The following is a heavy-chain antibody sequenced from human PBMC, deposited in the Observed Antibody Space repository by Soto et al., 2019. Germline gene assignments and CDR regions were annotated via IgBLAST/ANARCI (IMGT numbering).Heavy chain of an antibody. CDR2: IIPIFGTA. CDR1: GGTFSSYA. Sequence: ASVKVSCKASGGTFSSYAISWVRQAPGQGLEWMGGIIPIFGTANYAQKFQGRVTITADESTSTAYMELSSLRSEDTAVYYCARDRRDGYASDYWGQGTLVTV. J-gene: IGHJ4*02. CDR3: ARDRRDGYASDY. D-gene: IGHD5-18*01. V-gene: IGHV1-69*13.